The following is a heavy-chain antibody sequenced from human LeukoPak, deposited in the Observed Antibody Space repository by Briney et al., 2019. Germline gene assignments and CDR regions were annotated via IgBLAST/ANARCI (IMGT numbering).Heavy chain of an antibody. V-gene: IGHV3-30-3*01. Sequence: GGSLRLSCAASGFTFSRYAMYWVRQAPGKGLEWVAVTSYDGSNKYYADSVKGRFTISRDNSKNTLYLQMNSLRVEDTAVYYCARGSPVDYWGQGTLVTVSS. J-gene: IGHJ4*02. CDR2: TSYDGSNK. CDR3: ARGSPVDY. CDR1: GFTFSRYA.